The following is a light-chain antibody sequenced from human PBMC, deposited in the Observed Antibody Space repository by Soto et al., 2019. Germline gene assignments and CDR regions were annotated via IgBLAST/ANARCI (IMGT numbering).Light chain of an antibody. Sequence: EIVLTQSPGTLSLSPGERATLSCRASQSVSSHLAWYQQKPGQAPRLLIYDASNRATGIPARFSGSGSGTDFILTISRLEPEDFAVYHCVQRTTWPWTCGQGSKVEIK. CDR2: DAS. CDR3: VQRTTWPWT. CDR1: QSVSSH. V-gene: IGKV3-11*01. J-gene: IGKJ1*01.